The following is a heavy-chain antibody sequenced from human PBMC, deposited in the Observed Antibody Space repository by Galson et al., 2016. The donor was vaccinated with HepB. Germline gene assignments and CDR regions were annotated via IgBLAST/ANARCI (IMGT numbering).Heavy chain of an antibody. CDR2: ISNDGNNE. D-gene: IGHD3-3*01. CDR1: GFSFSTYA. Sequence: SLRLSCAASGFSFSTYAIHWVRQAPGKGLEWVGPISNDGNNEYYADSVKGRFTISRDNPKNTVYLQVNSLRAEDTAVYYCARDNYDFWSGEGVDVWGQGTTITVSS. J-gene: IGHJ6*02. CDR3: ARDNYDFWSGEGVDV. V-gene: IGHV3-30*01.